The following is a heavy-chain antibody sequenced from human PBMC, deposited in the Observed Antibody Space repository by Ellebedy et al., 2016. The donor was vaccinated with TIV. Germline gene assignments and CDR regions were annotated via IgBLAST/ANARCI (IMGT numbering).Heavy chain of an antibody. Sequence: ASVKVSXKASGYTFTSYYMHWVRQAPGQGLEWMGIINPSGGSTSYAQKFQGRVTMTRDTSTSTVYMELSSLRSEDTAVYYCARDTTYIRVAALSWMDVWGQGTTVTVSS. V-gene: IGHV1-46*01. CDR3: ARDTTYIRVAALSWMDV. J-gene: IGHJ6*02. CDR1: GYTFTSYY. CDR2: INPSGGST. D-gene: IGHD6-6*01.